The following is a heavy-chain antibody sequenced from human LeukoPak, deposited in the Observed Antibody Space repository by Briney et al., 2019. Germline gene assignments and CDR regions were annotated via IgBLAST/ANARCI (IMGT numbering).Heavy chain of an antibody. CDR2: ISAYNGDT. Sequence: ASVKVSCKASGGTFSSYAISWVRQAPGQGLEWMGWISAYNGDTNYAQNLQGRVTMTTDTSTSTAYMDLRSLRSDDTAVYYCARDGGYDYVWGNYRYAGYWGQGTLVTVSS. CDR3: ARDGGYDYVWGNYRYAGY. D-gene: IGHD3-16*02. V-gene: IGHV1-18*01. CDR1: GGTFSSYA. J-gene: IGHJ4*02.